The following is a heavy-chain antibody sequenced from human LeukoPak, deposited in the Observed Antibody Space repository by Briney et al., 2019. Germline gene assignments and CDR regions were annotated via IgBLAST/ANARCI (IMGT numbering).Heavy chain of an antibody. V-gene: IGHV4-59*01. Sequence: SETLSLTCTVSGGSFSSYYWSWIRQPTGKGLEGLGYIYYSGCTNYNPSLKSRVTISVDTSKNQFSLKLSSVTAADTAVYYCAREMGYCSNTSCLNYYFDYWGQGTLVTVSS. D-gene: IGHD2-2*01. CDR3: AREMGYCSNTSCLNYYFDY. J-gene: IGHJ4*02. CDR1: GGSFSSYY. CDR2: IYYSGCT.